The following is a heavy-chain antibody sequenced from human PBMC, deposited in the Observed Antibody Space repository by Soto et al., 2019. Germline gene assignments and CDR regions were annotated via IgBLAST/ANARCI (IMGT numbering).Heavy chain of an antibody. CDR1: GFTFSSYG. V-gene: IGHV3-30*18. J-gene: IGHJ4*02. CDR2: ISYDGSNK. D-gene: IGHD1-26*01. Sequence: QVQLVESGGGVVQPGRSLRLSCAASGFTFSSYGMHWVRQAPGKGLEWVAVISYDGSNKYYADSVKGRFTISRNNSKNTLYLQMNSLRGEDTAVYYCAKGGIGWELLCDYWGQGTLVTVSS. CDR3: AKGGIGWELLCDY.